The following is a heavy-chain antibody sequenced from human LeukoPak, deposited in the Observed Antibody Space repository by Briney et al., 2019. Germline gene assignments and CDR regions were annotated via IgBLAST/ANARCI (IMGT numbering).Heavy chain of an antibody. CDR3: AKDHRSYSGATFDY. CDR1: GFTFSSYG. CDR2: ISYDGSNK. Sequence: GGSLRLSCEASGFTFSSYGMPWVRQAPGKGLEWVAVISYDGSNKYYADSVKGRFTISRDNSKNTLYLQMNSLRAEDTAVYYCAKDHRSYSGATFDYWGQGTLVTVSS. V-gene: IGHV3-30*18. D-gene: IGHD5-12*01. J-gene: IGHJ4*02.